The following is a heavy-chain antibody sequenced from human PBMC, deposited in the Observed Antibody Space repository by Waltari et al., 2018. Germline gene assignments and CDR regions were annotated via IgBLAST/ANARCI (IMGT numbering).Heavy chain of an antibody. V-gene: IGHV1-24*01. CDR1: GYTLTELS. J-gene: IGHJ1*01. Sequence: QVQLVQSGAEVKKPGASVKVSCKVSGYTLTELSMHWVRQAPGKGLEWMGGCDPEDGETIYAQKFQGRVTMTEDTSTDTAYMELSSLRSEDTAVYYCATVWGVAVAEQNIYFQHWGQGTLVTVSS. CDR3: ATVWGVAVAEQNIYFQH. D-gene: IGHD6-19*01. CDR2: CDPEDGET.